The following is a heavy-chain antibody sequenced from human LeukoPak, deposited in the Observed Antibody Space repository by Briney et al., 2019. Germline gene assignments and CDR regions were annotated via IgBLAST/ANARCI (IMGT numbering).Heavy chain of an antibody. CDR1: GFTFTDYS. CDR3: AKDFGMGYSSPTFFDY. Sequence: PGGSLRLSCAVSGFTFTDYSMNWVRQAPGKGRKWVSGIIGSGPNTYYADYVKGRFTNSRYNSKNTLYLQMRSLRAEDTAVYYCAKDFGMGYSSPTFFDYWGQGTLVTVSS. J-gene: IGHJ4*02. CDR2: IIGSGPNT. D-gene: IGHD6-13*01. V-gene: IGHV3-23*01.